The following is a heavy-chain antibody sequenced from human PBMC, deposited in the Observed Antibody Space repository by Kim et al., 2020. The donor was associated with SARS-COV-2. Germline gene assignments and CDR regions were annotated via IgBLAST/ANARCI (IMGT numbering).Heavy chain of an antibody. CDR3: AKEHGVTTEWRLNWFDT. J-gene: IGHJ5*02. CDR2: INPNGGGM. D-gene: IGHD4-17*01. CDR1: GYTFTDYY. Sequence: ASVKVSCKASGYTFTDYYIHWVRQAPGQGLEWMGRINPNGGGMFYSQKFQGRVTMTRDTSTSTAYMELSSLRSDDTAVYYCAKEHGVTTEWRLNWFDTWGQGALVTVSS. V-gene: IGHV1-2*06.